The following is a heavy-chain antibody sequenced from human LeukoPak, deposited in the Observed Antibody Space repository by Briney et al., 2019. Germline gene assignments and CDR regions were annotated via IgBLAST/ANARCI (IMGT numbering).Heavy chain of an antibody. D-gene: IGHD3-10*01. CDR2: INPNSGGT. V-gene: IGHV1-2*02. CDR1: GYTFTGYY. CDR3: ARELWFGELFLRY. Sequence: ASMKVSCKASGYTFTGYYMHWVRQAPGQGLEWMGWINPNSGGTNYAQKFQGRVTMTRDTSISTAYMELSRLRSDDTAVYYCARELWFGELFLRYWGQGTLVTVSS. J-gene: IGHJ4*02.